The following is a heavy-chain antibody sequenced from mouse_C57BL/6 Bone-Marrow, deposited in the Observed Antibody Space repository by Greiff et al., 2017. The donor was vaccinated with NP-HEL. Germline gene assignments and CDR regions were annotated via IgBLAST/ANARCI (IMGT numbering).Heavy chain of an antibody. D-gene: IGHD1-1*01. CDR2: ISNGGGST. Sequence: DVMLVESGGGLVQPGGSLKLSCAASGFTFSDYYMYWVRQTPEKRLEWVAYISNGGGSTYYPDTVKGRFTISRDNAKNTLYLQMSRLKSEDTAMYYCARGDYGSIFAYWGQGTLVTVSA. CDR1: GFTFSDYY. V-gene: IGHV5-12*01. CDR3: ARGDYGSIFAY. J-gene: IGHJ3*01.